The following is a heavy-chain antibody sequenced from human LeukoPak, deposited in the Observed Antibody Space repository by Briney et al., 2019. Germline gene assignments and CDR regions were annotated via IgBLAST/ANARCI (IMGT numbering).Heavy chain of an antibody. D-gene: IGHD3-22*01. J-gene: IGHJ3*02. V-gene: IGHV1-24*01. CDR2: FDPEDGET. CDR3: ARIPYYYDSSGYYRPSPDAFDI. Sequence: ASVKVSCKVSGYTLTELSMHWVRQAPGKGLEWMGGFDPEDGETIYAQKFQGRVTMTEDTSTDTAYMELSSLRSEDTAVYYCARIPYYYDSSGYYRPSPDAFDIWGQGTMVTVSS. CDR1: GYTLTELS.